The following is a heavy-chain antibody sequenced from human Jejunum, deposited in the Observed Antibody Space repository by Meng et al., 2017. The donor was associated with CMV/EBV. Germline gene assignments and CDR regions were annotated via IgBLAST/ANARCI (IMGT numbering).Heavy chain of an antibody. CDR2: IYHSGRT. CDR3: TTLYGDSIS. D-gene: IGHD4-17*01. V-gene: IGHV4-4*02. J-gene: IGHJ4*02. Sequence: VQLEEVGPGLVKPSGTLSLTCDVSGGSIRNDQWWSGVRQAPGKGLEWIGEIYHSGRTNYNPSVKSRVSMSVDKSQNHFSLRLSSVTAADTAVYYCTTLYGDSISWGQGTLVTVSS. CDR1: GGSIRNDQW.